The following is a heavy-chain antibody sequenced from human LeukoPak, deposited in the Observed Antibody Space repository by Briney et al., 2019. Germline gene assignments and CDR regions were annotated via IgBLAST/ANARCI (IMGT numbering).Heavy chain of an antibody. CDR3: ARDLGDY. J-gene: IGHJ4*01. V-gene: IGHV1-2*02. D-gene: IGHD3-16*01. CDR2: INPNSGDT. Sequence: ASVKVSCKASGYTFTGYYLHWVRQAPGQGLEWMGWINPNSGDTNYAQKFQGRVTMISDTSISTAYMELNRLKSDDTAMYYCARDLGDYGAPGTLVTVSS. CDR1: GYTFTGYY.